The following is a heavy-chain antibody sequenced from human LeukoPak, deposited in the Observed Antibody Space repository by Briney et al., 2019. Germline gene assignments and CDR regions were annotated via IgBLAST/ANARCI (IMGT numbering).Heavy chain of an antibody. CDR2: INHSGST. CDR1: GGSISSGASD. CDR3: ARAARQGFTMIVVPFFYFDL. Sequence: SETLSLTCTVSGGSISSGASDWGWIRQHPKRGLEWVGYINHSGSTYYNPSLGSRVTMSVDTSKNQFSLKLSSVTAADTAVYYCARAARQGFTMIVVPFFYFDLWGRGTLVTVSS. J-gene: IGHJ2*01. V-gene: IGHV4-31*03. D-gene: IGHD3-22*01.